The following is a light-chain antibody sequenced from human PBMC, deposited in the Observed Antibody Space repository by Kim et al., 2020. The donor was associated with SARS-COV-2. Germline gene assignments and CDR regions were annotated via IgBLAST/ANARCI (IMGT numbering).Light chain of an antibody. J-gene: IGLJ1*01. CDR2: GKN. Sequence: LGQTVRITCQGDSLRSYYASWYQQKPGQAPVLVIYGKNNRPSGIPDRFSGSSSGNTASLTITGAQAEDEADYYCNSRDSSGNHHYVFGTGTKVTVL. CDR3: NSRDSSGNHHYV. V-gene: IGLV3-19*01. CDR1: SLRSYY.